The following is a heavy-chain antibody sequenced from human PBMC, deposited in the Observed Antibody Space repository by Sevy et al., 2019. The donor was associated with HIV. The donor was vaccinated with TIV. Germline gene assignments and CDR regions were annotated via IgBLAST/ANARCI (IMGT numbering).Heavy chain of an antibody. J-gene: IGHJ6*02. CDR1: GFTVSGNY. Sequence: GGSLRLSCEASGFTVSGNYMAWVRLAPGKGLEWVSLIDSGGSTYYADSVKGRFTISRDNAKNNLYLQMNPLRAEDTDVYFCARDLYYDASGYYYYYYGMDVWGQGTTVTVSS. CDR3: ARDLYYDASGYYYYYYGMDV. V-gene: IGHV3-66*01. CDR2: IDSGGST. D-gene: IGHD3-22*01.